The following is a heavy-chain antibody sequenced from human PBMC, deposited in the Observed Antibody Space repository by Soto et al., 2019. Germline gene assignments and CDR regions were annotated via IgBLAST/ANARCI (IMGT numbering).Heavy chain of an antibody. Sequence: PGGSLRLSCAASGFNFDDYGMHWVRQAPGKGLEWVSGISWNSLTIDYADSVKGRFTISRDNAKNSLYLQMDSLRPDDTAFYYCARDYGSYYAPLDYWGQGTLVTVSS. V-gene: IGHV3-9*01. CDR2: ISWNSLTI. D-gene: IGHD1-26*01. CDR1: GFNFDDYG. CDR3: ARDYGSYYAPLDY. J-gene: IGHJ4*02.